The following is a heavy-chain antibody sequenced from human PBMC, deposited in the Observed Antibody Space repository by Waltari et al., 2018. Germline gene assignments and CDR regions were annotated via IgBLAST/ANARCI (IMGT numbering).Heavy chain of an antibody. CDR2: IYYSGST. V-gene: IGHV4-39*01. CDR1: GGSISSSSHF. CDR3: ARIGSVNWFDP. D-gene: IGHD3-10*01. J-gene: IGHJ5*02. Sequence: QLQLQESGPGLVEPSETLSLTCTASGGSISSSSHFWAWIRRPPGKGLEWIGSIYYSGSTFYHPSLKSRVTISVDTSKNQFSLKLTSVTAADTAEYYCARIGSVNWFDPWGQGILVTASS.